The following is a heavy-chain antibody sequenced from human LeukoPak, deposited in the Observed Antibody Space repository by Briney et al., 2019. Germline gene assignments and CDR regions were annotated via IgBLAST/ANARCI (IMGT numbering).Heavy chain of an antibody. V-gene: IGHV4-61*02. CDR2: IYSTGST. D-gene: IGHD6-13*01. CDR1: GGSISSGSYY. J-gene: IGHJ4*02. CDR3: ARRISSSWAHDY. Sequence: SQTLSLTCTVSGGSISSGSYYWNWIRQPAGKGLEWIGRIYSTGSTNYNPSLKSRVTISLDTSKNQFSLKLTSVTAADTAVYYCARRISSSWAHDYWGQGTLVTVSS.